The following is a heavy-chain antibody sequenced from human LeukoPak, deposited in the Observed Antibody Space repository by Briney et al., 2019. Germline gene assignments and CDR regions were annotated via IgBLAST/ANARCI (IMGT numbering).Heavy chain of an antibody. J-gene: IGHJ5*02. CDR3: VKVGGGGGWYWSP. CDR2: ISDSGDDT. D-gene: IGHD6-19*01. V-gene: IGHV3-23*01. Sequence: GGSLRLSCTGTRFTFSNYVMSSVRRAPGKRLEWVSGISDSGDDTDYADSVKGRFTISRDNSKNTLFLQMNILRVEDTAVYYCVKVGGGGGWYWSPWGQGTLVTVSS. CDR1: RFTFSNYV.